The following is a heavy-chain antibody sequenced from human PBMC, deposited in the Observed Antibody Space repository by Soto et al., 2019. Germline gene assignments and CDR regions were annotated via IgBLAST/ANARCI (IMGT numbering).Heavy chain of an antibody. CDR1: GGSISTYY. CDR3: ARTWLSSTPYTDV. D-gene: IGHD3-9*01. Sequence: SETLSLTCSVSGGSISTYYWSWVRQPPGKGLEWIGYIYYSGSTNYNPSLKSRVTISVDTSKNQFSLNLISVTAADTAVYYCARTWLSSTPYTDVWGKGTTVTVSS. V-gene: IGHV4-59*08. J-gene: IGHJ6*03. CDR2: IYYSGST.